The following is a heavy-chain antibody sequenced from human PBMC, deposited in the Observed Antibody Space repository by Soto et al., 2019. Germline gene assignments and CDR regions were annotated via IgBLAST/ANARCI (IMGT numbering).Heavy chain of an antibody. CDR2: IWYDGSNK. D-gene: IGHD6-13*01. J-gene: IGHJ3*02. Sequence: PGGSLRLSCAASGFTFSSYGMHWVRQAPGKGLEWVAVIWYDGSNKYYAGSVKGRFTISRDNSKNTLYLQMNSLRAEDTAVYYCARDKDDEQQPGLDAFDIWGQGTMVTVSS. V-gene: IGHV3-33*01. CDR1: GFTFSSYG. CDR3: ARDKDDEQQPGLDAFDI.